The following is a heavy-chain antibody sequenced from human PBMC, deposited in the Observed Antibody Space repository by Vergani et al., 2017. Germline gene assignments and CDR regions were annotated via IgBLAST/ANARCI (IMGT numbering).Heavy chain of an antibody. V-gene: IGHV1-69*01. D-gene: IGHD6-19*01. CDR1: GGTFSSYA. CDR2: IIPIFGTA. CDR3: ARSRRSRESQGLVPILDY. Sequence: QVQLVQSGAEVKKPGSSVKVSCKASGGTFSSYAISWVRQAPGQGLEWMGGIIPIFGTANYAQKFQGRVTITADESTSTAYMELSSLRSEDTAGYYCARSRRSRESQGLVPILDYWGQGTLVTVSS. J-gene: IGHJ4*02.